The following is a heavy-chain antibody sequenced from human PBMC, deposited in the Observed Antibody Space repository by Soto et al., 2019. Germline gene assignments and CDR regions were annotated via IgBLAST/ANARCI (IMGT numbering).Heavy chain of an antibody. J-gene: IGHJ5*02. D-gene: IGHD6-13*01. Sequence: PSETLSLTCTVSGGSISSYYWSWIRQPPGKGLEWIGYIYYSGSTNYNPSLKSRVAISVDTSKNQFSLKLSSVTAADTAVYYCARGLQQQLVDNWFDPWGQGTLVTVSS. V-gene: IGHV4-59*12. CDR3: ARGLQQQLVDNWFDP. CDR1: GGSISSYY. CDR2: IYYSGST.